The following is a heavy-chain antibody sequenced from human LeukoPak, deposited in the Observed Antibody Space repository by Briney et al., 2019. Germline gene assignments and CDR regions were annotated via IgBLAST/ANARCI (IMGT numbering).Heavy chain of an antibody. J-gene: IGHJ4*02. CDR2: INHGGST. D-gene: IGHD2-15*01. CDR1: GGSLNDYY. Sequence: SETLSLTCAVYGGSLNDYYWSWIRQPPGKGLEWIGEINHGGSTNYNSSLKSRVTMSVNPSKNQFSLKLTSVTAADTAVYYCARGIAIGYCSGGSCYPFDYWGQGTLVTVSS. CDR3: ARGIAIGYCSGGSCYPFDY. V-gene: IGHV4-34*01.